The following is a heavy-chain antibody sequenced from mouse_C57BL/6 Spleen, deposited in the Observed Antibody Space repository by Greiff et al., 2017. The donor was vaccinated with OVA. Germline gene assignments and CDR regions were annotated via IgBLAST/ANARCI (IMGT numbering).Heavy chain of an antibody. J-gene: IGHJ2*01. D-gene: IGHD1-1*01. Sequence: QVQLQQPGAELVRPGTSVKLSCKASGYTFTSYWMHWVKQRPGQGLEWIGVIDPSDSYTNYNQKFKGKATLTVDTSSSTAYMQLSSLTSEDSAVYYCARSPVVPYFDYWGQGTTLTVSS. CDR2: IDPSDSYT. CDR1: GYTFTSYW. CDR3: ARSPVVPYFDY. V-gene: IGHV1-59*01.